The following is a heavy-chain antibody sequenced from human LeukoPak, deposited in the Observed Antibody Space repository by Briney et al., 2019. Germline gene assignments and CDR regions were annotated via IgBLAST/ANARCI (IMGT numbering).Heavy chain of an antibody. CDR3: AKDLVV. J-gene: IGHJ6*02. D-gene: IGHD6-6*01. CDR2: IKHDGSEK. CDR1: GFIFTNYF. V-gene: IGHV3-7*03. Sequence: PGGSLRLSCAASGFIFTNYFMSWVRQAPGKGLEWVASIKHDGSEKYYVDSVRGRFTISRDNTMNSLYLQMSSLRAEDTAVYYCAKDLVVWGQGTTVTVSS.